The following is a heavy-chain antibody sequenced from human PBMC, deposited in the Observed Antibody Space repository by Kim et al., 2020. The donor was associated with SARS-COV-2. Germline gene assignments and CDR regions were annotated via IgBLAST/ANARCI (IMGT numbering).Heavy chain of an antibody. D-gene: IGHD2-2*02. J-gene: IGHJ6*02. CDR3: ARDSVVPAAIPLFYYYYGMDV. Sequence: GGSLRLSCAASGFTFSSYWMSWVRQAPGKGLEWVANIKQDGSEKYYVDSVKGRFTISRDNAKNSLYLQMNSLRAEDTAVYYCARDSVVPAAIPLFYYYYGMDVWGQGTTVTVSS. V-gene: IGHV3-7*01. CDR2: IKQDGSEK. CDR1: GFTFSSYW.